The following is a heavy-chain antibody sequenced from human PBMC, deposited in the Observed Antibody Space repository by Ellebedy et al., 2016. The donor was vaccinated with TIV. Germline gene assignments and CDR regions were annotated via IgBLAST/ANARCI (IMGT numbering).Heavy chain of an antibody. CDR2: IRSKANNYAT. J-gene: IGHJ4*02. Sequence: PGGSLRLSCAASEFTFSGSAMHWVRQASGKGLEWVGRIRSKANNYATAYAASVKGRFTISSDDSKNTAYLQMNSLKTEDTAVYYCVHIVVVTATGYWGQGTLVTVSS. V-gene: IGHV3-73*01. D-gene: IGHD2-21*02. CDR1: EFTFSGSA. CDR3: VHIVVVTATGY.